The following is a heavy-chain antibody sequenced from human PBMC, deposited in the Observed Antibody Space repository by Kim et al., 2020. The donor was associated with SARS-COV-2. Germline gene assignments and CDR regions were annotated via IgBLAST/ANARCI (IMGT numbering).Heavy chain of an antibody. CDR3: ARVPRRSSSSYGNWFDP. Sequence: LKSRVTISVDTSKNQFSLKLSSVTAADTAVYYCARVPRRSSSSYGNWFDPWGQGTLVTVSS. J-gene: IGHJ5*02. D-gene: IGHD6-13*01. V-gene: IGHV4-59*01.